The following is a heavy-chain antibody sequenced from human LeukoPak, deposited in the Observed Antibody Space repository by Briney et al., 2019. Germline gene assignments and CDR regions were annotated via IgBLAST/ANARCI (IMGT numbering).Heavy chain of an antibody. CDR1: GYSISSGFY. CDR3: ARVGYDILTGFKVYYFDY. J-gene: IGHJ4*02. Sequence: SETLSLTCTVSGYSISSGFYWGWIRLPPGKGLEWIGSIYQTESAHSNPSLKSRVTISVDTSKNQFSLKLSSVTAADTAVYYCARVGYDILTGFKVYYFDYWGQGTLVTVSS. CDR2: IYQTESA. D-gene: IGHD3-9*01. V-gene: IGHV4-38-2*02.